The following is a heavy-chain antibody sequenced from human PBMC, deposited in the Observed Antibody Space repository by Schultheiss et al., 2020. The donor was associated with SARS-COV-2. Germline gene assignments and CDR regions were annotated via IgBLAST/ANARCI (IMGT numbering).Heavy chain of an antibody. CDR1: GFTVSSNY. V-gene: IGHV3-53*05. CDR2: IYSGGST. J-gene: IGHJ4*02. CDR3: ARDGISSSFDY. D-gene: IGHD6-13*01. Sequence: GESLKISCAASGFTVSSNYMSWVRQAPGKGLEWVSVIYSGGSTYYADSVKGRFTISRDNSKNTLYLQMNSLRAEDTAVYYCARDGISSSFDYWGQGTLVTVSS.